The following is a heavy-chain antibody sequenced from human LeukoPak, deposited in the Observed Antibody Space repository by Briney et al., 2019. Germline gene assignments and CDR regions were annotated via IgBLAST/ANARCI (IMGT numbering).Heavy chain of an antibody. V-gene: IGHV3-21*01. J-gene: IGHJ4*02. CDR2: ISSSSSYI. Sequence: GGSLRLSCAASGFTFSSYSMNWVRQAPGKGLEWVSSISSSSSYICYADSVKGRFTISRDNAKNSLYLQMNSLRAEDTAVYYCARAMITMVRGVNDYWGQGTLVTVSS. CDR3: ARAMITMVRGVNDY. D-gene: IGHD3-10*01. CDR1: GFTFSSYS.